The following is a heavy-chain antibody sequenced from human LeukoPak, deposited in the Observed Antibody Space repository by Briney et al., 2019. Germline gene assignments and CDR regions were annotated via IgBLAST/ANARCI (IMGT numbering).Heavy chain of an antibody. CDR1: GGSISSSSYY. Sequence: SETLSLTCTVSGGSISSSSYYWGWIRQPPGKGLEWIGSIYYSGSTYYNPSLKSRVTISVDTSKNQFSLKLSSVTAADTAVYYCARQHDYYAHFDYWGQGTLVTVSS. D-gene: IGHD3-22*01. V-gene: IGHV4-39*01. J-gene: IGHJ4*02. CDR2: IYYSGST. CDR3: ARQHDYYAHFDY.